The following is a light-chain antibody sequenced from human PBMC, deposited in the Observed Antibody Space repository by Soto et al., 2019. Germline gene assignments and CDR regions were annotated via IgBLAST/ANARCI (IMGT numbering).Light chain of an antibody. J-gene: IGLJ1*01. Sequence: QSVLWQPPSVSGAPGQRVTISCTGSRSNIGAGYDAHWFQQVPGTAPKLLIYGSTNRPSGVSDRFSGSKSGNTASLTISGLQSEDEADYYCNSYTTSNTFVFGSGTKVTVL. V-gene: IGLV1-40*01. CDR1: RSNIGAGYD. CDR2: GST. CDR3: NSYTTSNTFV.